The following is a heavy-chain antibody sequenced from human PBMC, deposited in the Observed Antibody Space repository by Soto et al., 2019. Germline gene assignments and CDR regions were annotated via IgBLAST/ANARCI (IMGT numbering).Heavy chain of an antibody. Sequence: GGSLRLSCAASGFTFSSYGMHWVRQVPGKGLEWVAVIWYDGSSKYYADSVKGRFTISRDNSKNTLYLQMNSLRAEDTAVYYCARALRYFDWTDYWGQGTLVTVSS. CDR3: ARALRYFDWTDY. D-gene: IGHD3-9*01. CDR2: IWYDGSSK. CDR1: GFTFSSYG. V-gene: IGHV3-33*01. J-gene: IGHJ4*02.